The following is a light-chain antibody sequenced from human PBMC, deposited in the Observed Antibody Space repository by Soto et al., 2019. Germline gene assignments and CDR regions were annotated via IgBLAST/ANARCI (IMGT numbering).Light chain of an antibody. CDR2: DAS. J-gene: IGKJ4*01. CDR1: QVITDY. V-gene: IGKV1-33*01. CDR3: QQSEALVLS. Sequence: DIQMTQSPSSLSASVGDIVTITCQASQVITDYFHWYQQKPGKAPRLLIYDASNLETGVPSRFSGSGSGTDFTFTISSLQPEDTATYYCQQSEALVLSFGGGTKVEI.